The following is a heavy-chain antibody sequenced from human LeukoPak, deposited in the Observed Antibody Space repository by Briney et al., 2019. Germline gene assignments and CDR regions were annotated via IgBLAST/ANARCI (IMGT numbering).Heavy chain of an antibody. CDR2: IWYDGSNK. CDR1: GFTFSSYG. J-gene: IGHJ4*02. CDR3: ATSIAVAGTLDY. D-gene: IGHD6-19*01. V-gene: IGHV3-33*01. Sequence: GGSLRLSCAASGFTFSSYGMHWVRQAPGKGLEWVAVIWYDGSNKYYADSVKGRFTISRDNSKNTLYLQMNSLRAEDTAVYYCATSIAVAGTLDYWGQGTLVTVSS.